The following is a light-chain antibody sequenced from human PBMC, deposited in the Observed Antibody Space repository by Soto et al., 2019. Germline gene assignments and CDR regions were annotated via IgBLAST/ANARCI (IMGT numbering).Light chain of an antibody. Sequence: QSVLTQPASVSGSPGESITISCTGTSSDVGGYNYVSWYQQHAGKAPKLMIFEVSDRPSGVSNRFSGSKSGNTASLTISGLQTEDEADYYCSSYSSSRAAVFGTGTKLTVL. CDR3: SSYSSSRAAV. CDR1: SSDVGGYNY. V-gene: IGLV2-14*01. CDR2: EVS. J-gene: IGLJ1*01.